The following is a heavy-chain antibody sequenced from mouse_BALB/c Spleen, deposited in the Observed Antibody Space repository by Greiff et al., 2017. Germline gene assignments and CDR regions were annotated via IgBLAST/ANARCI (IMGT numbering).Heavy chain of an antibody. J-gene: IGHJ3*01. V-gene: IGHV2-2*02. CDR2: IWSGGST. Sequence: QVQLKESGPGLVQPSQTLSITCTVSGFSLTSYCVHWVRQSPGKGLEWLGVIWSGGSTDYNAAFISRLSISKDNSKSQVFFKMNSLQANDTAIYYYASSYGNCRFAYWGQGTLVTVSA. CDR3: ASSYGNCRFAY. D-gene: IGHD2-10*02. CDR1: GFSLTSYC.